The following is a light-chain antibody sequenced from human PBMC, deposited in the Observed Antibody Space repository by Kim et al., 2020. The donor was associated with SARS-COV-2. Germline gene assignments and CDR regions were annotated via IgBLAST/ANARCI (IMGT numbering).Light chain of an antibody. CDR3: QQYNNWPRT. CDR2: GAS. Sequence: EIVMTQSPATLSVSPGERATLSCRASQRVSSNLVWYQQKPGQPPRLLIYGASARATGIPARCRGSGSGTEFTLTISSLQSEDFAVYYCQQYNNWPRTFGQGTKVDIK. J-gene: IGKJ1*01. V-gene: IGKV3-15*01. CDR1: QRVSSN.